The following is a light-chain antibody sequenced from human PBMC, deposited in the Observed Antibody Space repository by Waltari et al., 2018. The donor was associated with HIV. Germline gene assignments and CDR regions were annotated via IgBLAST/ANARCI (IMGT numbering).Light chain of an antibody. V-gene: IGLV2-8*01. CDR3: SSYAGSNNYVV. CDR2: EVS. CDR1: SSDVGGYNY. Sequence: QSALTQPPSASGSPGQSVTISCTGTSSDVGGYNYVSWYQQHPGQAPKLMIYEVSKRPSGGPDRFSGSKSGNTASLTVSGLQAEDEADYYCSSYAGSNNYVVFGGGTKLTVL. J-gene: IGLJ2*01.